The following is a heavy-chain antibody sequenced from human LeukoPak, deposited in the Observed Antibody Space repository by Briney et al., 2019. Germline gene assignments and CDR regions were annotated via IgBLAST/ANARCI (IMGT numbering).Heavy chain of an antibody. V-gene: IGHV3-30*01. J-gene: IGHJ4*02. CDR2: ISYDGSNR. CDR3: ARESGGGAHVSY. D-gene: IGHD2-8*02. Sequence: PGGSLSLSCVASGFTFSSYAMHWVRQAPGKGLERVAVISYDGSNRDYADSVKGRFTISRDNSKNTLYLQMNSLRAEDTAVYYCARESGGGAHVSYWGQGTLVTVSS. CDR1: GFTFSSYA.